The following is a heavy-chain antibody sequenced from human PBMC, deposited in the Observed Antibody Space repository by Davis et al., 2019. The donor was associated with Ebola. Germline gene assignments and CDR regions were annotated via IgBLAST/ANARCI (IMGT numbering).Heavy chain of an antibody. V-gene: IGHV1-69*06. CDR2: IIPIFGTA. J-gene: IGHJ6*02. CDR1: GYTLTELS. Sequence: SVKVSCKVSGYTLTELSMHWVRQAPGKGLEWMGGIIPIFGTANYAQKFQGRVTITADKSTSTAYMELSSLRSEDTAVYYCASGGITMVQGEPRYGMDVWGQGTTVTVSS. CDR3: ASGGITMVQGEPRYGMDV. D-gene: IGHD3-10*01.